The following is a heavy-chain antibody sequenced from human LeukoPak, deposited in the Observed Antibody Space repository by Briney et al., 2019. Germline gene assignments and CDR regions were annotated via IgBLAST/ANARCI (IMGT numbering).Heavy chain of an antibody. J-gene: IGHJ4*02. CDR3: ARGAVVRGVNPGY. CDR2: IRYDGSNK. CDR1: GFTVSSSY. Sequence: GGSLRLSCAASGFTVSSSYMNWVRQAPGKGLEWVAFIRYDGSNKYYADSVKGRFTISRDNSKNTLYLQMNSLRAEDTAVYYCARGAVVRGVNPGYWGQGTLVTVSS. D-gene: IGHD3-10*01. V-gene: IGHV3-30*02.